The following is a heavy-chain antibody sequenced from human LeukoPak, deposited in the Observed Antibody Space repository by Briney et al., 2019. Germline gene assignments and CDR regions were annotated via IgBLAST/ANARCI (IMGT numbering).Heavy chain of an antibody. CDR3: ARGVYIAAAQYGY. CDR1: GGSISSYY. V-gene: IGHV4-59*01. Sequence: PSETLSLTCTVSGGSISSYYWSWIRQPPGKGLEWIGYIYYSGTTNYNPSLKSRVTISVDTSKNQFSLKLSSATAADTAVYYCARGVYIAAAQYGYWGQGTLVTVSS. J-gene: IGHJ4*02. D-gene: IGHD6-13*01. CDR2: IYYSGTT.